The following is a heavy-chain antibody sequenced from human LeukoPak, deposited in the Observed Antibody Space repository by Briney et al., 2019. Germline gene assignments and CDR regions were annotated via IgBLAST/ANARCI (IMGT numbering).Heavy chain of an antibody. D-gene: IGHD6-6*01. Sequence: GGSLRLSGAASGFTFINYWMSWVRQAPGKGLEWVANIKQDGSVKYYVDSMKGRFTISRDNAKNSLYLKMSGLRAEDTAVYFCARIGYSSSSFDYWGQGVLVTVYS. CDR1: GFTFINYW. J-gene: IGHJ4*02. CDR2: IKQDGSVK. CDR3: ARIGYSSSSFDY. V-gene: IGHV3-7*03.